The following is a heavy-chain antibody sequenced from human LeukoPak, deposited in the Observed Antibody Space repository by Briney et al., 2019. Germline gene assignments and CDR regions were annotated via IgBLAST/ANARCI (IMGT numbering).Heavy chain of an antibody. V-gene: IGHV4-4*07. Sequence: SETLSLTCTVSGGSISSYYWSWIRQPAGKGLERIGRIYTSGSINYNPSLKSRVTMSVDTSKNQFSLKLSSVTAADTAVYYCARAGYYDSSGYYSFDYWGQGTLVTVSS. J-gene: IGHJ4*02. D-gene: IGHD3-22*01. CDR2: IYTSGSI. CDR3: ARAGYYDSSGYYSFDY. CDR1: GGSISSYY.